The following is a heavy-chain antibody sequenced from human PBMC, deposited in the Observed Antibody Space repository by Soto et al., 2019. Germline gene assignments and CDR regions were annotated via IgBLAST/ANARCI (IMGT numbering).Heavy chain of an antibody. CDR3: ARDLHGDHYY. Sequence: ASVKVSCKASAYTFTGYYRHWVRQAPGQGLEWMGWINPNSGGTNYAQKFQGWVTMTRDTSISTAYMELSRLRSDDTAVYYCARDLHGDHYYWGQGTLVTVSS. D-gene: IGHD4-17*01. CDR2: INPNSGGT. CDR1: AYTFTGYY. J-gene: IGHJ4*02. V-gene: IGHV1-2*04.